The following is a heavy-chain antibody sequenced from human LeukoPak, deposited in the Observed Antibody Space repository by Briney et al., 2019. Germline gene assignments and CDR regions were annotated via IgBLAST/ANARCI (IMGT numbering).Heavy chain of an antibody. CDR3: ARDGDYYDSSGYYWFDP. Sequence: GGSLRVSCAASGFTFSSYSMNWVRQAPGKGLEWVSYISSSSSTIYYADSVKGRFTISRDNAKNSLYLQMNSLRDEDTAVYYCARDGDYYDSSGYYWFDPWGQGTLVTVSS. CDR2: ISSSSSTI. D-gene: IGHD3-22*01. V-gene: IGHV3-48*02. CDR1: GFTFSSYS. J-gene: IGHJ5*02.